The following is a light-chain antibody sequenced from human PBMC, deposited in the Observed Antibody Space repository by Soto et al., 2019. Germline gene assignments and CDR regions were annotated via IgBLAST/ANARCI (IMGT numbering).Light chain of an antibody. V-gene: IGLV2-14*01. CDR2: DVS. CDR1: SSDVGGYNY. CDR3: SSYTSSSSVV. J-gene: IGLJ2*01. Sequence: QSALTQPASVSGSPGQLITISCNGTSSDVGGYNYVSWYQQHPGKAPKLMIYDVSNRPSGVSNRFSGSKSGNTASLTISGLQAEDEADYYCSSYTSSSSVVFGGGTKLTVL.